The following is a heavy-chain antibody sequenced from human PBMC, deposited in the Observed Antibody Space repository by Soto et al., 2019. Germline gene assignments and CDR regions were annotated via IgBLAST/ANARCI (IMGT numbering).Heavy chain of an antibody. D-gene: IGHD6-13*01. Sequence: EGQLVESGGGLVQPGGSLRLSCAASGFTFSSYAMHWVRQAPGKGLEYVSAISSNGGSTYYANSVKGRFTISRDNSKNTLYLQMGSLRAEDMAVYYCARQSYSSYYFDYWGQGTLVTVSS. V-gene: IGHV3-64*01. CDR2: ISSNGGST. CDR1: GFTFSSYA. J-gene: IGHJ4*02. CDR3: ARQSYSSYYFDY.